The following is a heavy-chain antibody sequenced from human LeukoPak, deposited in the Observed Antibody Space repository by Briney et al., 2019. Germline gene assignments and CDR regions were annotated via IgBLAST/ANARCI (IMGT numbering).Heavy chain of an antibody. Sequence: GRSLRLSCAASGFTFRNFWMSWVRQAPGKGLEWVSSISSSSSYIYYADSVKGRFTISRDNAKNSLYLQMNSLRAEDTAVYYCARDYYDSSGYFDYWGQGTLVTVSS. V-gene: IGHV3-21*01. D-gene: IGHD3-22*01. CDR3: ARDYYDSSGYFDY. J-gene: IGHJ4*02. CDR1: GFTFRNFW. CDR2: ISSSSSYI.